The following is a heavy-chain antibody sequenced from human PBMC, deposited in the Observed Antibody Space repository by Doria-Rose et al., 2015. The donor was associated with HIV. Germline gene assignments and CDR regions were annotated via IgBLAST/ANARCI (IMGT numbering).Heavy chain of an antibody. J-gene: IGHJ4*02. D-gene: IGHD1-26*01. V-gene: IGHV1-69*09. CDR2: IIPILDIV. Sequence: QVQLVQSGSEVKKPGSSVKVSCKASGGTFSSYTISWVRQAPGQGLEWMGRIIPILDIVNYALRFQGRVTITADESTSTAYMELSSLRSEDTAIYYCASQWERSSFDYWGQGTPVTVSS. CDR1: GGTFSSYT. CDR3: ASQWERSSFDY.